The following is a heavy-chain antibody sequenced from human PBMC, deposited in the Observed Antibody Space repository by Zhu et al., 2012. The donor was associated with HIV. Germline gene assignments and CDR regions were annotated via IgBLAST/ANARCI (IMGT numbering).Heavy chain of an antibody. Sequence: QVQLQESGPGLVKPSETLSLTCAVSGYSISSGYYWGWIRQPPGKGLEWIGSIYHSGSTYYNPSLKSRVTISVDTSKNQFSLKLSSVTAADTAVYYCARQAIAVAAPFDYWGQGTLVTVSS. V-gene: IGHV4-38-2*01. J-gene: IGHJ4*02. CDR2: IYHSGST. D-gene: IGHD6-19*01. CDR3: ARQAIAVAAPFDY. CDR1: GYSISSGYY.